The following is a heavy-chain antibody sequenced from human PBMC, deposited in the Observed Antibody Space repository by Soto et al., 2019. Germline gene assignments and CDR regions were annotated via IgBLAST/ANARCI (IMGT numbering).Heavy chain of an antibody. Sequence: SETLSLTCTVSGGSISSSSYYWGWIREPPGKRLEWIGSIYYSGSTYYNPSLKSRVTISVDTSKNQFSMKLSSVTAADSAVYYCARHLDYYGSGSYCNAYYYGMDVWGQRTTATVS. CDR3: ARHLDYYGSGSYCNAYYYGMDV. V-gene: IGHV4-39*01. CDR2: IYYSGST. D-gene: IGHD3-10*01. CDR1: GGSISSSSYY. J-gene: IGHJ6*02.